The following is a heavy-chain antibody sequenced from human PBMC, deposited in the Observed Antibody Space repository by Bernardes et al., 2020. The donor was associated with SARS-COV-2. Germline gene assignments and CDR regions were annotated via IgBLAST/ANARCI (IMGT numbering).Heavy chain of an antibody. J-gene: IGHJ4*02. CDR1: GFTFSGVW. D-gene: IGHD3-22*01. CDR2: IKSKRDGGSA. CDR3: TSTFYYDSSGDR. V-gene: IGHV3-15*01. Sequence: VGSLLLSCAASGFTFSGVWMSWVRQAPGKGLEWLGRIKSKRDGGSADYAAPVEGRFTISRDDSKNTLYLQMSSLKTEDTAVYYCTSTFYYDSSGDRWGQGTLVTVSS.